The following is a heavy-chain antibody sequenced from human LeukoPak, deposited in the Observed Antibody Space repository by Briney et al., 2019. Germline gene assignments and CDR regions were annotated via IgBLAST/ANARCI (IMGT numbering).Heavy chain of an antibody. Sequence: PTGGSLRLSCAASGFTFSSYEMNWVRQAPGKGLEWVSYISSNDDTIYYAGSVKGRFTISRDNAKNSLYLQMNSLRAEDTAVYYCAKDRVYYYGSGSSISDYWGQGTLVTVSS. J-gene: IGHJ4*02. CDR3: AKDRVYYYGSGSSISDY. D-gene: IGHD3-10*01. CDR2: ISSNDDTI. CDR1: GFTFSSYE. V-gene: IGHV3-48*03.